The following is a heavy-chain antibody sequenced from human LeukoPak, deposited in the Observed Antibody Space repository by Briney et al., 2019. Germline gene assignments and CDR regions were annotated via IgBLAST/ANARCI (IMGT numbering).Heavy chain of an antibody. CDR1: GGSISSYY. D-gene: IGHD3-22*01. Sequence: SETLSLTCTVSGGSISSYYWSWIRQPPGKGLEWIGYIYYSGSTNYNPSLKSRVTISVDTSKNQFSLKLSSVTAADTAVYYCAGVKYYYDSSGYYRIYYFDYWGQGTLVTVSS. CDR2: IYYSGST. J-gene: IGHJ4*02. CDR3: AGVKYYYDSSGYYRIYYFDY. V-gene: IGHV4-59*01.